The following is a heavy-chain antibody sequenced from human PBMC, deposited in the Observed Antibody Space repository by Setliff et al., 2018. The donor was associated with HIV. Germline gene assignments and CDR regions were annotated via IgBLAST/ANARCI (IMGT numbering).Heavy chain of an antibody. Sequence: GESLKISCKGSGYSFTSYWIGWVRQMPGKGLEWMGIIYPGDSDTRYSPSFQGQVTMTRDTSISTAYMELSRLRSDDTAVYYCARDSGSYCTNGVCPPGYYMDVWGKGTTVTVSS. V-gene: IGHV5-51*01. CDR3: ARDSGSYCTNGVCPPGYYMDV. J-gene: IGHJ6*03. CDR2: IYPGDSDT. CDR1: GYSFTSYW. D-gene: IGHD2-8*01.